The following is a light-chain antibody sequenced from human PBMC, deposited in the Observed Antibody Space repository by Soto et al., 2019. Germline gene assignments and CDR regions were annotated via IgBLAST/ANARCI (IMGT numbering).Light chain of an antibody. Sequence: QSVLTQPASVSGSPGQSITLSYTGTSNDVGGFNYVSWYQQHPGKAPKLMIYEVRNRPSGVSDRFSGSRSGNTASLTISVLQAEDEADYYCSSYTSRSTVVFGGGTKLTVL. J-gene: IGLJ3*02. CDR3: SSYTSRSTVV. CDR1: SNDVGGFNY. V-gene: IGLV2-14*01. CDR2: EVR.